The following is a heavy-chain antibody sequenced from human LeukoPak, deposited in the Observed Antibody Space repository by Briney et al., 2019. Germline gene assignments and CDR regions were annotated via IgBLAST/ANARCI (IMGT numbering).Heavy chain of an antibody. J-gene: IGHJ4*02. D-gene: IGHD3-22*01. CDR2: ISSSGSTI. CDR3: ARGRSSGYAGTFDY. CDR1: GFTFSSYE. V-gene: IGHV3-48*03. Sequence: GGSLRLSCAASGFTFSSYEMNWVRQAPGKGLEWVSYISSSGSTIYYADSVKGRFTISRDNAKNSLYLQMNSLRAEDTAVYYCARGRSSGYAGTFDYWGQGTLVTVSS.